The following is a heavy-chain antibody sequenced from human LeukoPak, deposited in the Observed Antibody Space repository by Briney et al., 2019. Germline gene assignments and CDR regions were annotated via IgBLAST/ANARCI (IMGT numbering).Heavy chain of an antibody. CDR1: GFTFSSYG. J-gene: IGHJ6*02. CDR2: ISYDGSNK. V-gene: IGHV3-30*18. CDR3: AKDQGVYYYYYGMDV. D-gene: IGHD3-16*01. Sequence: GGSLRLSCAASGFTFSSYGMHWVRQAPGKGLEWVAVISYDGSNKHYADSVKGRFTISRDNSKNTLYLQMNSLRAEDTAVYYCAKDQGVYYYYYGMDVWGQGTTVTVSS.